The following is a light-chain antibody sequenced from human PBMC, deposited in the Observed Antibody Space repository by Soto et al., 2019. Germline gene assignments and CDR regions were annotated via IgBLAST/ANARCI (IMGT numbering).Light chain of an antibody. CDR1: QSISSW. V-gene: IGKV1-5*01. Sequence: DIQMTQSPSTLSASVGDRVTITCRASQSISSWLAWYQQKPGKAPKLLIYDASSLESGVPSRFSGSGSGTEFTLTNNSLQPDDFATYYCQQYNSYSGAFGQGTKVEIK. CDR2: DAS. J-gene: IGKJ1*01. CDR3: QQYNSYSGA.